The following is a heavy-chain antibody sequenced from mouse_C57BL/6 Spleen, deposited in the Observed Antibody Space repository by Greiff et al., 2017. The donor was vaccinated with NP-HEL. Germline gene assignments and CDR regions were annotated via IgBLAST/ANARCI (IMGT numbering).Heavy chain of an antibody. CDR3: TRSYYGSRKNYWYFDV. J-gene: IGHJ1*03. CDR2: IYPGNSDT. D-gene: IGHD1-1*01. CDR1: GYTFTSYW. Sequence: EVQLQQSGTVLARPGASVKMSCKTSGYTFTSYWMHWVKQRPGQGLEWIGAIYPGNSDTSYNQKFKGKAKLTAGTSASTAYMELSSLTNEDSAVYYCTRSYYGSRKNYWYFDVWGTGTTVTVSS. V-gene: IGHV1-5*01.